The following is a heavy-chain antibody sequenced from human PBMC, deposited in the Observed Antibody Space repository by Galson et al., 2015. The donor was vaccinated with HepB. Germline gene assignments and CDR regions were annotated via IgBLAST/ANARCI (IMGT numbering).Heavy chain of an antibody. D-gene: IGHD1-26*01. CDR3: ARDDSGSFRSGMDV. Sequence: SVKVSCKASGYSFSRHGINWVRQAPGQGLEWMGRINTNTGNPTYAQGFTGRFVFSLDTSVSTAYVQISSLQTEDTAVYYCARDDSGSFRSGMDVWGQGTTVIVS. J-gene: IGHJ6*02. V-gene: IGHV7-4-1*02. CDR1: GYSFSRHG. CDR2: INTNTGNP.